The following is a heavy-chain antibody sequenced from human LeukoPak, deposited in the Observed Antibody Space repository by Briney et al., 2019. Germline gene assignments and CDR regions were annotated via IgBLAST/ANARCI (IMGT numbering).Heavy chain of an antibody. J-gene: IGHJ6*02. V-gene: IGHV1-69*13. Sequence: SVKVSCKASGGTFSSYAISWVRQAPGQGLEWMGGIIPIFGTANYAQKFQGRVTITADESTSTAYMELSSLRSEDTAVYYCARVAYSSGWYYYGMGVWGQGTTVTVSS. CDR1: GGTFSSYA. CDR3: ARVAYSSGWYYYGMGV. D-gene: IGHD6-19*01. CDR2: IIPIFGTA.